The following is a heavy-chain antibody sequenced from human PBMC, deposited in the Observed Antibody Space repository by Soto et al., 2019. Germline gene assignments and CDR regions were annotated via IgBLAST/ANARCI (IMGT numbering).Heavy chain of an antibody. CDR2: THYSGSG. D-gene: IGHD3-9*01. Sequence: QVQLQESGPGLVKPSQTLSLTCTVSGASISSGDDYWSWIRQPPGKGLEWIGYTHYSGSGNYNPSLTRRVTISADASRSHVALILKSVPAADTAVYDSGRHGNYDIVWFDPWGQGILVTVSS. CDR1: GASISSGDDY. CDR3: GRHGNYDIVWFDP. J-gene: IGHJ5*02. V-gene: IGHV4-30-4*01.